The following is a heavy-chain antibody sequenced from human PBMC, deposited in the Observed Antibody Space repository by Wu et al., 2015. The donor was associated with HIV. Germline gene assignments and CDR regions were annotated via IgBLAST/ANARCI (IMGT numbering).Heavy chain of an antibody. CDR2: FDPRNGET. J-gene: IGHJ4*02. CDR3: ATFPLKTVSDTPYYFYY. D-gene: IGHD5-18*01. V-gene: IGHV1-24*01. CDR1: GYTLMDLS. Sequence: LVQSGSEVKKPGTSVKVSCKVSGYTLMDLSIHWVRQAPGKGLQWMGGFDPRNGETVNAQSYQGRLTMTEDTSTDTAYMEVTNLRSEDTAVYYCATFPLKTVSDTPYYFYYWGQGTLVTVSS.